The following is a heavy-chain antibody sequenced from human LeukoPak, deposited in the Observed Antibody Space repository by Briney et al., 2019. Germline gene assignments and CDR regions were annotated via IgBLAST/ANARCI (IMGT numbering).Heavy chain of an antibody. CDR1: GFTFSDYY. Sequence: GGSLRLSCAASGFTFSDYYMSWIRQAPGKGLEWVSYISSSGSTIYYADSVKGRFTISRDNAKNSLYLQMNSLRAEDTAVYYCARGGGYCSRTSCDTAFDPWGQGTLVTVSS. CDR3: ARGGGYCSRTSCDTAFDP. D-gene: IGHD2-2*02. J-gene: IGHJ5*02. V-gene: IGHV3-11*01. CDR2: ISSSGSTI.